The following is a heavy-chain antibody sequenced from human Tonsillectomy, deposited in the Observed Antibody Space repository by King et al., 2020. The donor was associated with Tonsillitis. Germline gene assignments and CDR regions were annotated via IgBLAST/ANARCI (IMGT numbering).Heavy chain of an antibody. CDR3: ARGMGSSWFEFDP. CDR1: GFTFSSYW. D-gene: IGHD6-13*01. Sequence: QLVQSGGGLVQPGGSLRLSCGASGFTFSSYWMSWVRQAPGKGLEWVANIKQDGSEKYYVDSVKGRFTISRDNAKNSLFLQMNSLRADDTAVYYCARGMGSSWFEFDPWGQGTLVTVSS. CDR2: IKQDGSEK. J-gene: IGHJ5*02. V-gene: IGHV3-7*03.